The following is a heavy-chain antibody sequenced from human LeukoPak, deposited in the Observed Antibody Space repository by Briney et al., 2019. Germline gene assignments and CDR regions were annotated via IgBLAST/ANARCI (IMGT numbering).Heavy chain of an antibody. CDR1: GGSISSSSYY. CDR3: ARHVLVAGTSSDY. CDR2: IYYSGST. V-gene: IGHV4-39*01. D-gene: IGHD2-8*02. Sequence: SSETLSPTCTVSGGSISSSSYYWGWIRQPPGKGLEWIGSIYYSGSTYYNPSLKSRVTISVDTSKNQFSLKLSSVTAADTAVYYCARHVLVAGTSSDYWGQGTLVTVSS. J-gene: IGHJ4*02.